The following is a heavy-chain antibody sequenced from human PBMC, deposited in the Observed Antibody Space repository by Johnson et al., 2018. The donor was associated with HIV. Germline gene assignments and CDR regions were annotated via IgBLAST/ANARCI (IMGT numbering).Heavy chain of an antibody. D-gene: IGHD2-8*02. CDR3: GRAPLYCTGGRCHPDAVDI. Sequence: MLLVESGGGVVRPGGSLRLSCAASGFTFDDYALTWVRQAPGKGLEWVSGITWNGGSTRYEDSVHVRFTISRDNAKNSLSRQMNSLRGEDTALYYCGRAPLYCTGGRCHPDAVDIWGQGTLVTVSS. J-gene: IGHJ3*02. CDR2: ITWNGGST. V-gene: IGHV3-20*04. CDR1: GFTFDDYA.